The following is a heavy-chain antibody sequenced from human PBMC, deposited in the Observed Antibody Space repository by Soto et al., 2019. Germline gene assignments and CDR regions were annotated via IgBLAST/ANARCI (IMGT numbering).Heavy chain of an antibody. V-gene: IGHV4-31*03. CDR2: VYYSGST. CDR3: ARGGPYSSSHFDY. D-gene: IGHD6-6*01. Sequence: SETLSLTCTVSGDSISSGGYYWSWIRQHPGKGLEWIGYVYYSGSTDYNPSLKSRITISLDTSKNQFSLNLNSVTAADTAVYYCARGGPYSSSHFDYWGQGTLVTVSS. J-gene: IGHJ4*02. CDR1: GDSISSGGYY.